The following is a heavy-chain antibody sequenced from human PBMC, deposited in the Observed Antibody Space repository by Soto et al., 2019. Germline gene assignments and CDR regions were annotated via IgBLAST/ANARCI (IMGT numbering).Heavy chain of an antibody. Sequence: SGPTLVNPTQTLTLTCSFSGFSLTTPGLCVSWIRQPPGEALEWLALIDWVDDKYYSPSLKTRLSISKDTSKNQVVLTMTNLDPVDTAVYYCARTGQWGDPFDIWGQGTMVTVSS. CDR1: GFSLTTPGLC. CDR3: ARTGQWGDPFDI. D-gene: IGHD1-26*01. V-gene: IGHV2-70*02. J-gene: IGHJ3*02. CDR2: IDWVDDK.